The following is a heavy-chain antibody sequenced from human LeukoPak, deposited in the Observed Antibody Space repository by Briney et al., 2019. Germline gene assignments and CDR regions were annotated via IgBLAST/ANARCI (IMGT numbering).Heavy chain of an antibody. V-gene: IGHV1-69*13. Sequence: SVNLSSTVSRGTFSIYAISWVRQAPGQGLEWMGGIIPIFGTANFAQKTQGRVTITAAESPSTAYMELSSLRSEDTAVYYCARRLDSGSNLVFDYWGQGTLVTVSS. D-gene: IGHD5-12*01. CDR1: RGTFSIYA. CDR3: ARRLDSGSNLVFDY. CDR2: IIPIFGTA. J-gene: IGHJ4*02.